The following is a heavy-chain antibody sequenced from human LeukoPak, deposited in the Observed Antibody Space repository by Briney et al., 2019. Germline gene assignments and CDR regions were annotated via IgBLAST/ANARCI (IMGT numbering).Heavy chain of an antibody. J-gene: IGHJ6*02. CDR2: IIPIFGIA. D-gene: IGHD3-22*01. CDR3: ARDSSGYGPYYYGMDV. Sequence: ASVKVSCKASGGTFSSYAISWVRQAPGQGLKWMGRIIPIFGIANYAQKFQGRVTITADKSTSTAYMELSSLRSEDTAVYYCARDSSGYGPYYYGMDVWGQGTTVTVSS. CDR1: GGTFSSYA. V-gene: IGHV1-69*04.